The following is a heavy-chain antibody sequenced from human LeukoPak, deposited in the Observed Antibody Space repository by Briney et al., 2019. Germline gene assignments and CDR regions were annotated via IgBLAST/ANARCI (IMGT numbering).Heavy chain of an antibody. Sequence: SXTLSXXCAVYGGSFSGYYWSWIRQPPGKGLEWIGEINHSGSTNYNPSLKSRVTISVDTSKNQFSLKLRSVTAADTAVYYWGXXXXXDFWSGFQSCWFDPWGQGTLVTVSS. CDR1: GGSFSGYY. CDR2: INHSGST. CDR3: GXXXXXDFWSGFQSCWFDP. J-gene: IGHJ5*02. V-gene: IGHV4-34*01. D-gene: IGHD3-3*01.